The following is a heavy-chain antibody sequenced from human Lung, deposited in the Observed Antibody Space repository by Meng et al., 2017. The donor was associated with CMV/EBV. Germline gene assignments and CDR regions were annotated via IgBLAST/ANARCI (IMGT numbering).Heavy chain of an antibody. J-gene: IGHJ4*02. CDR1: GYTFTGYY. CDR2: INPNSGGT. CDR3: ASYYDFWSGYYHFDY. V-gene: IGHV1-2*02. Sequence: ASVXVSCKASGYTFTGYYMHWVRQAPGQGLEWMGWINPNSGGTNYAQKFQGRVTMTRDTSISTAYMELSRLRSDDTAVYYCASYYDFWSGYYHFDYWAQGTXVTVSS. D-gene: IGHD3-3*01.